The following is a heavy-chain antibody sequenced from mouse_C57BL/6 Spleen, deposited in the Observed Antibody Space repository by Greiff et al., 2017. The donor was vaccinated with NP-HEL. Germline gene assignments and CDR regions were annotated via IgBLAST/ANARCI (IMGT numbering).Heavy chain of an antibody. Sequence: QVQLQQPGAELVKPGASVKLSCKASGYTFTSYWMHWVKQRPGQGLEWIGMIHPNSGSTNYNEKFKSKATLTVDKSSSTAYMQLSSLTSEDSAVYYCARRGYGSSFFAYWGQGTLVTVSA. CDR3: ARRGYGSSFFAY. D-gene: IGHD1-1*01. CDR1: GYTFTSYW. CDR2: IHPNSGST. V-gene: IGHV1-64*01. J-gene: IGHJ3*01.